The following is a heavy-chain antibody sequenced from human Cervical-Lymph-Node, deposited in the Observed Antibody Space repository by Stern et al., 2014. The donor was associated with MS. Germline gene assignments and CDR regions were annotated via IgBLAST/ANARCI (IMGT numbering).Heavy chain of an antibody. CDR2: ISAYNGNT. D-gene: IGHD6-19*01. V-gene: IGHV1-18*01. CDR3: ARDDYSSGWYGGWFDP. CDR1: GYTFTSYG. Sequence: VQLVESGAEVKKPGASVKGSCKASGYTFTSYGISWVRQAPGQGLEWMGWISAYNGNTNYAQKLQGRVTMTTDTSTSTAYMELRSLRSDDTAVYYCARDDYSSGWYGGWFDPWGQGTLVTVSS. J-gene: IGHJ5*02.